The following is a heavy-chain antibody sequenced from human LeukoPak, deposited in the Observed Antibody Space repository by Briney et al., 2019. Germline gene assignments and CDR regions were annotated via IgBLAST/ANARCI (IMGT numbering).Heavy chain of an antibody. CDR3: ARDAAMGPNYYYYYGMDV. J-gene: IGHJ6*02. CDR2: INHSGST. CDR1: GGSFSGYY. V-gene: IGHV4-34*01. Sequence: SETLSLTCAVYGGSFSGYYWSWIRQPPGKGLEWIGEINHSGSTNYNPSLKSRVTISVDTSKNQFSLKLSSVTAADTAVYYCARDAAMGPNYYYYYGMDVWGQGTTVTVSS. D-gene: IGHD5-18*01.